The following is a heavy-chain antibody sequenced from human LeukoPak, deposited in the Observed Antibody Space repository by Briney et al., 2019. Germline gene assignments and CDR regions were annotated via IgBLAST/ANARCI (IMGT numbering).Heavy chain of an antibody. V-gene: IGHV3-7*01. D-gene: IGHD5-12*01. J-gene: IGHJ4*02. CDR1: GFTFSTYW. CDR3: AKGGHFNFVY. CDR2: IKEDGSDK. Sequence: GGSLRLSCAASGFTFSTYWMKWVRQAPGKGLEWVASIKEDGSDKYYVDSVKGRFSISRDNAKNSLYLQMNSLRTEDTAVYYCAKGGHFNFVYWGQGTLVTVSS.